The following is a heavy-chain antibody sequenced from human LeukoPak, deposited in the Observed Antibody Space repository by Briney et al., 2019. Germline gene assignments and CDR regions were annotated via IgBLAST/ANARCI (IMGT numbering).Heavy chain of an antibody. J-gene: IGHJ4*02. CDR1: DVSISSYY. CDR2: ISYSGYT. V-gene: IGHV4-59*08. D-gene: IGHD2-21*02. Sequence: SETLSLTCTVPDVSISSYYWPWIRQPPGKGLEWIGYISYSGYTNYNPSLKSRVTISPDTSKNRFSLDLSSVTAADTAVYYCARRSPYCGSDCYVFDYWGQGTLVTVSS. CDR3: ARRSPYCGSDCYVFDY.